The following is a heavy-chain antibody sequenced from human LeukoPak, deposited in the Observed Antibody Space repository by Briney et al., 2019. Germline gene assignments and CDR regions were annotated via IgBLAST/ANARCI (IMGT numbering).Heavy chain of an antibody. CDR3: ARVPEDVIVVWSYYMDV. Sequence: GGSLRLSCAASGFTLSNFVMNWVRQAPGKGLEWVSGISGSGGSTYYADSVKGRFTISRDKSKNTLYLQMNSLRAEDTAVYYCARVPEDVIVVWSYYMDVWGKGTTVTISS. CDR1: GFTLSNFV. D-gene: IGHD3-22*01. J-gene: IGHJ6*03. V-gene: IGHV3-23*01. CDR2: ISGSGGST.